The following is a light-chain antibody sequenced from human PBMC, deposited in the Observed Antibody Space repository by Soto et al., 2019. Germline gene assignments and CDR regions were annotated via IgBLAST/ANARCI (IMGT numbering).Light chain of an antibody. J-gene: IGKJ4*01. Sequence: EIVMTQSPATLSVSPGGRATLSCTASQTVSSNLAWYQQKPGQAPRLLIYGASTRATGIPARFSGSGSGTEFTLSISSLQSEDFAVYYCQQYNNWPLTFGGGTQVQIK. CDR3: QQYNNWPLT. CDR2: GAS. CDR1: QTVSSN. V-gene: IGKV3-15*01.